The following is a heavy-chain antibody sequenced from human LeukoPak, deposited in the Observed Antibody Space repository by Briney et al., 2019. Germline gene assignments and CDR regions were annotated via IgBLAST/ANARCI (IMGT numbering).Heavy chain of an antibody. V-gene: IGHV3-23*01. J-gene: IGHJ4*02. Sequence: PGGSLRLSCVASGFTFNNYAMTWVRQAPVKGLEWVSAISGSGYSTYYADSVKGRFTISRDNSKNTLYLQMNSLRAEDTAVYYCARDSGDGYNDWGQGTLVTVSS. CDR3: ARDSGDGYND. CDR2: ISGSGYST. CDR1: GFTFNNYA. D-gene: IGHD5-24*01.